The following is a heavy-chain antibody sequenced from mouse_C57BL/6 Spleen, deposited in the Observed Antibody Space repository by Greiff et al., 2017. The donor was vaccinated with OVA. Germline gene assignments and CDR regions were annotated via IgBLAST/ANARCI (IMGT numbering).Heavy chain of an antibody. J-gene: IGHJ4*01. V-gene: IGHV1-61*01. CDR1: GYTFTSYW. CDR2: IYPSDSET. D-gene: IGHD1-1*01. CDR3: ARNYYGSSYGD. Sequence: VQLQQPGAELVRPGSSVKLSCKASGYTFTSYWMDWVKQRPGQGLEWIGNIYPSDSETHYNQKFKDKATLTVDKSSSTAYMQLSGLASEDSAVYYCARNYYGSSYGDWGQGASVTVSS.